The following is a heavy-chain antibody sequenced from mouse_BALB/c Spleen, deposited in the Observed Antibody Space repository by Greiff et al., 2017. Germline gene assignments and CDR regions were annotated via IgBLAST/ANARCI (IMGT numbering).Heavy chain of an antibody. CDR2: ISSGSSTI. V-gene: IGHV5-17*02. CDR1: GFTFSSFG. CDR3: AVSYYYGSSYYAMDY. J-gene: IGHJ4*01. D-gene: IGHD1-1*01. Sequence: EVKLMESGGGLVQPGGSRKLSCAASGFTFSSFGMHWVRQAPEKGLEWVAYISSGSSTIYYADTVKGRFTISRDNPKNTLFLQMTSLRSEDTAMYYCAVSYYYGSSYYAMDYWGQGTSVTVSS.